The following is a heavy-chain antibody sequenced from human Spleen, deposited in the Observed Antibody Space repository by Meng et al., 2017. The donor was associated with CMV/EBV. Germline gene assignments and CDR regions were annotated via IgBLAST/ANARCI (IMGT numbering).Heavy chain of an antibody. CDR3: ARDLGGGYFDY. V-gene: IGHV4-4*07. Sequence: LWPSVQLLVTYSATLFPTCSLTCGSLSSYYWGWIRKPPGQGLEWIWRIYTSGRTNYNPSLKSRVTMSVDTSKNQFSLKLSSVTAADTAVYYCARDLGGGYFDYWGQGTLVTVSS. CDR1: CGSLSSYY. CDR2: IYTSGRT. J-gene: IGHJ4*02. D-gene: IGHD3-16*01.